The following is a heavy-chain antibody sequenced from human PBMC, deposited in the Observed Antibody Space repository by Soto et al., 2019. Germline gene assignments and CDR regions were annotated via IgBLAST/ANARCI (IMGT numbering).Heavy chain of an antibody. CDR2: IYWDDDK. D-gene: IGHD3-10*01. CDR3: ARLVYYYGSGSYYAPIDY. J-gene: IGHJ4*02. CDR1: GFSLSTSGVG. V-gene: IGHV2-5*02. Sequence: QITLKESGPTLVKPTQTLTLTCTFSGFSLSTSGVGVGWIRQPPGKALEWLALIYWDDDKRYSPSLKSRLTITKDTSKNQVVXXXTXMDPVDTATYXXARLVYYYGSGSYYAPIDYWGQGTLVTVSS.